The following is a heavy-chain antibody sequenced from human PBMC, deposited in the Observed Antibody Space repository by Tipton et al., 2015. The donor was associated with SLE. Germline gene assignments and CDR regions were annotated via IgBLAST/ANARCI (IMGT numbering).Heavy chain of an antibody. CDR1: GGSFSGYY. V-gene: IGHV4-34*01. CDR2: INHSGST. Sequence: TLSLTCAAYGGSFSGYYWSWIRQPPGKGLEWIGEINHSGSTNYNPSLKSRVTISVDTSKNQFSLKLSSVTAADTAVYYCARGYHREYWGQGTLVTVSS. J-gene: IGHJ4*02. CDR3: ARGYHREY. D-gene: IGHD2-2*01.